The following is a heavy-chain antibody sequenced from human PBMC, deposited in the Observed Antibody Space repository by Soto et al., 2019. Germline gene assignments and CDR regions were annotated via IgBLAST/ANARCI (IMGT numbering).Heavy chain of an antibody. J-gene: IGHJ5*02. CDR1: GYTFTAYG. CDR2: ISAYNGNT. D-gene: IGHD1-1*01. CDR3: ARGSRTNDVYNWFDP. V-gene: IGHV1-18*01. Sequence: ASVKVSCKASGYTFTAYGIGWLRQAPGQGLEYMGWISAYNGNTNYAQKFQGRVTMTTGTSTRTAYMELRSPRSDDTAVYYCARGSRTNDVYNWFDPWGQGTLVTVSS.